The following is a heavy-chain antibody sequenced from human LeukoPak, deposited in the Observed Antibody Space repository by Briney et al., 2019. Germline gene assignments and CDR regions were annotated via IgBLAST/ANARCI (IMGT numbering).Heavy chain of an antibody. CDR2: IYYSGST. V-gene: IGHV4-59*01. D-gene: IGHD3-9*01. CDR3: ARYRPLYDILTGSYFDY. CDR1: GGSISSYY. J-gene: IGHJ4*02. Sequence: SETLSLTCTVSGGSISSYYWSWIRQPPGKGLEWIGYIYYSGSTNYNPSLKSRVTISVDTSKNQFSLKLSSVTAADTAVYYCARYRPLYDILTGSYFDYWGLGTLVTVSS.